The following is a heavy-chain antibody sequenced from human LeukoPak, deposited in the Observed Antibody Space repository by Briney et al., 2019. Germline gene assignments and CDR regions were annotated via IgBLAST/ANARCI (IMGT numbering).Heavy chain of an antibody. Sequence: ASVKVSCKASGYTFTSYGISSVRQAPGQGLEWMGWISAYNGNTNYAQKLQGRVTMTTDTSTSTAYMELRSLRSDDTAVYYCARESLSYYDFWSGYYWFDPWGQGTLVTVSS. V-gene: IGHV1-18*01. CDR3: ARESLSYYDFWSGYYWFDP. CDR1: GYTFTSYG. CDR2: ISAYNGNT. D-gene: IGHD3-3*01. J-gene: IGHJ5*02.